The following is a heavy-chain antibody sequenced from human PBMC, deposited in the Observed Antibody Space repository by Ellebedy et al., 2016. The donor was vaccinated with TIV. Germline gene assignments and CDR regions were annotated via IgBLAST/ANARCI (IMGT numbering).Heavy chain of an antibody. Sequence: SETLSLXCTVSGYSISSVYYWTWIRQPPGKGLEWIGNIYHTGHTNYNPSLKSRVTISVDTSKNQFSLKLSSVTAADTAVYYCARLAEVDTKWGKEYYFDYWGQGTLVTVSS. D-gene: IGHD5-18*01. V-gene: IGHV4-38-2*02. CDR2: IYHTGHT. CDR3: ARLAEVDTKWGKEYYFDY. CDR1: GYSISSVYY. J-gene: IGHJ4*02.